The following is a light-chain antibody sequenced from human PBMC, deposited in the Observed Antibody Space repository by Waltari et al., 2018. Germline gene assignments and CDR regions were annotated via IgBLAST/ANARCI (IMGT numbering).Light chain of an antibody. J-gene: IGKJ3*01. CDR3: QQRTIWPWT. V-gene: IGKV3-11*01. Sequence: EIVLTQSPATLALSPGERATLSCRASQDVLTYLALYQQKPGQAPRLLIHGASKRATGIPARFSGSGSGTAFTLTISSLEPEDFAVYYCQQRTIWPWTFGPGTKVNIK. CDR1: QDVLTY. CDR2: GAS.